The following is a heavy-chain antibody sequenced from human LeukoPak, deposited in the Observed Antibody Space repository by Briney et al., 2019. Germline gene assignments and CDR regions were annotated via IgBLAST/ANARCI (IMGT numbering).Heavy chain of an antibody. CDR3: AREAGIDYYGSGSRGSFDL. Sequence: GASVTLSCKASISTFTIYSISWVRQAHGPGHERMGCSSAYNGDTNYSHKLHGRVTMTTDTSTSTAYMELRTLRPDDTAVYYCAREAGIDYYGSGSRGSFDLWVQGTLVTVSS. D-gene: IGHD3-10*01. J-gene: IGHJ5*02. CDR2: SSAYNGDT. V-gene: IGHV1-18*01. CDR1: ISTFTIYS.